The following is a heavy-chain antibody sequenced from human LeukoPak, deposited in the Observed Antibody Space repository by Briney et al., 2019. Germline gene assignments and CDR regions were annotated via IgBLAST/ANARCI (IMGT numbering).Heavy chain of an antibody. CDR3: ATTIAAAANDAFDI. V-gene: IGHV5-51*01. J-gene: IGHJ3*02. CDR1: GYSFTSYW. D-gene: IGHD6-13*01. CDR2: IYPGDSDT. Sequence: GESLKVSCKGSGYSFTSYWIGWVRKMPGKSLGWMGIIYPGDSDTRYSPSFQGQVTISADKSISTAYLQWSSLKASDTAMYYCATTIAAAANDAFDIWGQGTMVTVSS.